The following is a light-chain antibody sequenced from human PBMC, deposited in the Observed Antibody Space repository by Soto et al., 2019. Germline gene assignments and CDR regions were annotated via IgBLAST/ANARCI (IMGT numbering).Light chain of an antibody. Sequence: EIVFTQSPGTLSLSPGARATLSCRASQSVSSGYLAWYQQKPGQAPRLLIYGASGRATGIPDRFSGSVSGTDLNITVSRLEPEDFEVYYCQQYGRSPWTFGQGTKVDI. V-gene: IGKV3-20*01. J-gene: IGKJ1*01. CDR3: QQYGRSPWT. CDR1: QSVSSGY. CDR2: GAS.